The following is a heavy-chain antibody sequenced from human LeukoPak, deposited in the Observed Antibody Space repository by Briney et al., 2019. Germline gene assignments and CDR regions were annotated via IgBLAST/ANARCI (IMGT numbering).Heavy chain of an antibody. CDR2: MNPNSGNT. CDR1: GYTFTSYG. Sequence: ASVKVSCKASGYTFTSYGINWVRQATGQGLEWMGWMNPNSGNTGYAQKFQGRVTMTRNTSISAAYMELSSLRSEDTAVYYCARERLYSSGWDFDYWGQGTLVTVSS. J-gene: IGHJ4*02. CDR3: ARERLYSSGWDFDY. V-gene: IGHV1-8*02. D-gene: IGHD6-19*01.